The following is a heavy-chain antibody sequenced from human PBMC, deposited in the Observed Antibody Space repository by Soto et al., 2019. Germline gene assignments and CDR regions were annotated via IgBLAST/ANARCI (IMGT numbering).Heavy chain of an antibody. J-gene: IGHJ3*02. V-gene: IGHV3-15*01. CDR2: IKSKTDGGTT. Sequence: LRLSCAASGFNFRNAWMSWVRQAPGKGLEWVGRIKSKTDGGTTDYAAPVKGRFTISRDDSKNTLYLQTNSLKTEDTAVYYCTTDARIVVVTYDGFDIWGQGTMVTVSS. CDR3: TTDARIVVVTYDGFDI. CDR1: GFNFRNAW. D-gene: IGHD3-22*01.